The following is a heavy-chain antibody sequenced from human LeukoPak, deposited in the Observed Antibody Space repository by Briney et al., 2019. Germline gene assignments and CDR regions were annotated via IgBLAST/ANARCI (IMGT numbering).Heavy chain of an antibody. CDR1: GYTFATSG. V-gene: IGHV1-18*01. Sequence: ASVKVSCKASGYTFATSGVSWVRQAPGQGLEWMGWISVFNGNTNYAQKLQGRLTMTTDTSTSTAYMELSSLRSEDTAVYYCATGGEYSRGWGAGYWGQGTLVTVSS. CDR3: ATGGEYSRGWGAGY. D-gene: IGHD6-19*01. J-gene: IGHJ4*02. CDR2: ISVFNGNT.